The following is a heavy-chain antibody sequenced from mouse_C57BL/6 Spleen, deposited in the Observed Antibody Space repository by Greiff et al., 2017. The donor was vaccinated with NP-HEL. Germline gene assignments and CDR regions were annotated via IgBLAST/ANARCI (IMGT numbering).Heavy chain of an antibody. D-gene: IGHD2-1*01. Sequence: VQLKQSGPELVKPGASVKMSCKASGYTFTDYNMHWVKQSHGKSLEWIGYINPNNGGTSYNQTFKGKATLTVNKSSSTAYMELRSLTTEDSAVYYCARGYGNYGFYYAMDYWGQGTSVTVSS. CDR1: GYTFTDYN. V-gene: IGHV1-22*01. CDR3: ARGYGNYGFYYAMDY. J-gene: IGHJ4*01. CDR2: INPNNGGT.